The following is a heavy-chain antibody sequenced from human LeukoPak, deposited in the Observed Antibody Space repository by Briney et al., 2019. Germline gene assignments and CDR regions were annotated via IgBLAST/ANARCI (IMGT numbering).Heavy chain of an antibody. CDR3: AKDPRSGTWIQLWLIFDY. V-gene: IGHV3-23*01. CDR2: ISGSGGST. CDR1: GFTFSSYA. J-gene: IGHJ4*02. D-gene: IGHD5-18*01. Sequence: GGSLRLSCAASGFTFSSYAMSWVRQAPGKGLEWVSAISGSGGSTYYADSVKGRVTISRDNSKNTLYLQMNSLRAEDTAVYYCAKDPRSGTWIQLWLIFDYWGQGTLVTVSS.